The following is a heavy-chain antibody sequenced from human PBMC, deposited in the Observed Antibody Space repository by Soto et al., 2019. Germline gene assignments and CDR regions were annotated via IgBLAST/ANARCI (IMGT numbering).Heavy chain of an antibody. D-gene: IGHD6-13*01. CDR1: GGSFSGYY. V-gene: IGHV4-34*01. J-gene: IGHJ4*02. CDR3: ARCKLIAAEFDY. Sequence: SETLSLTXAVYGGSFSGYYWSWIRQPPGKGLEWIGEINHSGSTNYNPSLKSRVTISVDTSKNQFSLKLSSVTAADTAVYYCARCKLIAAEFDYWGQGTLVTVSS. CDR2: INHSGST.